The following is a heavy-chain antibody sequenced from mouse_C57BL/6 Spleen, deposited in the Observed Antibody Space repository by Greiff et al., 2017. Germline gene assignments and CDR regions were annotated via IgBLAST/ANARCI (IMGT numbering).Heavy chain of an antibody. CDR3: AREDKNWAYFDY. J-gene: IGHJ2*01. V-gene: IGHV5-16*01. CDR2: INYDGSST. D-gene: IGHD4-1*01. Sequence: EVKLMESEGGLVQPGSSMKLSCTASGFTFSDYYMAWVRQVPEKGLEWVANINYDGSSTYYLDSLKSRFIISRDNAKNILYLQMSNLKSEDTATYYCAREDKNWAYFDYWGQGTTLTVSS. CDR1: GFTFSDYY.